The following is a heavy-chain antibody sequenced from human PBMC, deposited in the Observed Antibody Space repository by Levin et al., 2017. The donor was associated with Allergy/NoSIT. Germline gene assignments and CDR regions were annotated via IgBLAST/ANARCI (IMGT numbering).Heavy chain of an antibody. D-gene: IGHD3-10*01. V-gene: IGHV4-34*01. CDR2: INHSGST. CDR1: GGSFSGYY. J-gene: IGHJ6*02. CDR3: ARGGHQGYYGSGPPNPNYYYYGMDV. Sequence: SSQTLSLTCAVYGGSFSGYYWSWLRQPPGKGLEWIGEINHSGSTNYNPSLKSRVTISVDTSKNQFSLKLSSVTAADTAVYYCARGGHQGYYGSGPPNPNYYYYGMDVWGQGTTVTVSS.